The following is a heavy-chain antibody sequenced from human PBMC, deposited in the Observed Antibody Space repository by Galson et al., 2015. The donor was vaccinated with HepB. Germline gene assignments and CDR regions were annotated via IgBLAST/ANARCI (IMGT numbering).Heavy chain of an antibody. J-gene: IGHJ4*02. D-gene: IGHD5-18*01. Sequence: SLRLSCAASGFTFSSYWMHWVRQAPGKGLVWVSRINSDGSSTSYADSVKGRFTISRDNAKNTLYLQMNSLRAEDTAVYYCASHEDTAMVPHPFDYWGQGTLVTVSS. CDR3: ASHEDTAMVPHPFDY. CDR1: GFTFSSYW. CDR2: INSDGSST. V-gene: IGHV3-74*01.